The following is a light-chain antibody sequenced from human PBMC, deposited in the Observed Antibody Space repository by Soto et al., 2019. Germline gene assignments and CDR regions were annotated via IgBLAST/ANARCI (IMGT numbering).Light chain of an antibody. V-gene: IGKV1-39*01. CDR3: QESYSTLWGT. CDR1: QSINSY. Sequence: DIQMTQSPSSLSASVGDRVTITFRASQSINSYLNWYQQKPGKAPKLLIYGASSLQSGVPLRFSGSGSGTDFTLTISSLQPEDFATYYCQESYSTLWGTCGQGTKVDIK. CDR2: GAS. J-gene: IGKJ1*01.